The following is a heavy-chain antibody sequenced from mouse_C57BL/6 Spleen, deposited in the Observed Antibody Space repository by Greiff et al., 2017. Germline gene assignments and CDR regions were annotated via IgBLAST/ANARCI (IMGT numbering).Heavy chain of an antibody. D-gene: IGHD1-1*01. CDR3: ARSGYYGSSSFAY. J-gene: IGHJ3*01. V-gene: IGHV1-82*01. CDR2: IYPGDGDT. Sequence: VQLQQSGPELVKPGASVKISCKASGYAFSSSWMNWVKQRPGKGLEWIGRIYPGDGDTTYNGKFKGKATLTADKSASTAYMQLSSLTSEDCAVYFCARSGYYGSSSFAYWGQGTLVTVSA. CDR1: GYAFSSSW.